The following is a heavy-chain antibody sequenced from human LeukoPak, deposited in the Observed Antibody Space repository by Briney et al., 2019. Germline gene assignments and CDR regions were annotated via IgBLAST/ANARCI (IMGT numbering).Heavy chain of an antibody. J-gene: IGHJ4*02. CDR3: ASGYSPFFVDY. Sequence: SVKVSCKASGGAFSSYAISWVRQAPGQGLEWMGGIIPIFGTANYAQKFQGRVTITADESTSTAYMELSSLRSEDTAVYYCASGYSPFFVDYWGQGTLVTVSS. CDR2: IIPIFGTA. V-gene: IGHV1-69*01. CDR1: GGAFSSYA. D-gene: IGHD3-22*01.